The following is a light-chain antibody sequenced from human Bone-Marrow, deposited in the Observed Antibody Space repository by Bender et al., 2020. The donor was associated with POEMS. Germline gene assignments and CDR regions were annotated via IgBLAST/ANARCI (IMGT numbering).Light chain of an antibody. V-gene: IGLV3-21*02. CDR1: NIGAKS. Sequence: SYVLTQPPSVSVAPGQTAIITCGGDNIGAKSVHWYQRKPGQAPVVVVYDDTDRPSGVPDRFSDSKSGSSAALAITGLQPEDEADYFCQSYDSALTTWVFGGGTRLTVL. CDR3: QSYDSALTTWV. J-gene: IGLJ3*02. CDR2: DDT.